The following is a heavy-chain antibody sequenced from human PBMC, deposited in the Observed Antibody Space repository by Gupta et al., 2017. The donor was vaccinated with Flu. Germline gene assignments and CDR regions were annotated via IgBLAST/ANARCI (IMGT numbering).Heavy chain of an antibody. CDR1: GFTVSSNY. J-gene: IGHJ6*02. CDR2: IYSGGSS. V-gene: IGHV3-66*02. Sequence: EVQLVESGGGLVQPGGSLRLSCAASGFTVSSNYTSWVGQAPGKGLEWVSVIYSGGSSYYADSVKGRFTISRDNSKNTLYLQMNSLRAEDTAVYYCARDPGDYYYYGMDVWGQGTTVTVSS. D-gene: IGHD3-10*01. CDR3: ARDPGDYYYYGMDV.